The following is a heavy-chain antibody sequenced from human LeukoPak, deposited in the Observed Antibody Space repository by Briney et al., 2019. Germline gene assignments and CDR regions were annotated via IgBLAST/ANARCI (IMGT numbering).Heavy chain of an antibody. J-gene: IGHJ4*02. CDR1: GFTFRTYA. V-gene: IGHV3-23*01. CDR2: ISGSGNGT. Sequence: GGSLRLSCTASGFTFRTYAMTWVRQAPGKGLEWLSGISGSGNGTYYADSVKGRFTISRDNSKNMAYLQMNSLTVEDAATYYCAKRTMSAFDSWGQGTLLIVSS. D-gene: IGHD5-24*01. CDR3: AKRTMSAFDS.